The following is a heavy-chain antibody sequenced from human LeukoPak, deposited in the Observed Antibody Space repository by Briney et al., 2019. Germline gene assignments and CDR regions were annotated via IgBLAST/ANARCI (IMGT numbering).Heavy chain of an antibody. D-gene: IGHD2-8*01. CDR3: ASSINAVYAIDFAP. CDR1: GYSISSGYY. J-gene: IGHJ5*02. CDR2: IHHSGST. Sequence: SETLSLTCTVSGYSISSGYYWGWIRQPPGKGLEWIGSIHHSGSTYYNPSLKSRVTISVDTSKNQFSLKLSSVTAADTAVYYCASSINAVYAIDFAPWGQGTLVTVSS. V-gene: IGHV4-38-2*02.